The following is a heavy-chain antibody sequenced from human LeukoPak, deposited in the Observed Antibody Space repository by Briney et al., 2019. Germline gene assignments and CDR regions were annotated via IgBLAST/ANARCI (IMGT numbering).Heavy chain of an antibody. V-gene: IGHV4-38-2*01. J-gene: IGHJ3*02. CDR2: IYHSGST. CDR3: ARQEILYSSGWDTLGAFDI. Sequence: SETLSLTCAVSGYSIRSGYYWGWIRQAPGKGLEWIGSIYHSGSTYYNPSLKSRVTISVDTSKNQFSLKLSSVTAADTAVYYCARQEILYSSGWDTLGAFDIWGQGTMVTVSS. D-gene: IGHD6-19*01. CDR1: GYSIRSGYY.